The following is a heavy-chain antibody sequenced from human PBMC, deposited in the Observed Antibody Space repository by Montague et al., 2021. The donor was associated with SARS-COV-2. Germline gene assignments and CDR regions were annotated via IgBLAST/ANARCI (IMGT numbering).Heavy chain of an antibody. CDR2: TYFRSSFYN. V-gene: IGHV6-1*01. Sequence: YAISGDSVSSSTVAWNWLRQSPSRGLEWLGRTYFRSSFYNDYALSVKSRLNIQPDSAKNQFSLQLTSVTPEDTAIYYCARQDTSGWLTFDYWGRGILVTVSS. CDR1: GDSVSSSTVA. J-gene: IGHJ4*02. CDR3: ARQDTSGWLTFDY. D-gene: IGHD6-19*01.